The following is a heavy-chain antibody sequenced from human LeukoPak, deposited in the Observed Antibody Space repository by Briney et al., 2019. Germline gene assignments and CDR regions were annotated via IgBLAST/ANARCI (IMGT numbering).Heavy chain of an antibody. Sequence: PSETLSLTCTVSGGSISSSSYYWGWIRQPPGKGLEWIGSIYYSGSTYYNPSLKSRVTISVDTSKNQFSLKLSSVTAADTAVYYCSRHSGRSYYCYMDVWGKGTTVTVSS. CDR1: GGSISSSSYY. J-gene: IGHJ6*03. V-gene: IGHV4-39*07. CDR3: SRHSGRSYYCYMDV. CDR2: IYYSGST. D-gene: IGHD2-8*02.